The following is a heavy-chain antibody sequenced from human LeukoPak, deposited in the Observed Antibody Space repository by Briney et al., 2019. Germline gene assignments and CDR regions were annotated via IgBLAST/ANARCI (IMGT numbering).Heavy chain of an antibody. D-gene: IGHD1-26*01. CDR1: SGSFSGYY. Sequence: SETLSLTCAVYSGSFSGYYWSWIRQPPGKGLEWTGEINHSGSTNYNPSLKSRVTVSVDTSKNQFSLKLSSVTAADTAVYYCARGGGSYYLDYWGQGTLVTVSS. V-gene: IGHV4-34*01. CDR3: ARGGGSYYLDY. CDR2: INHSGST. J-gene: IGHJ4*02.